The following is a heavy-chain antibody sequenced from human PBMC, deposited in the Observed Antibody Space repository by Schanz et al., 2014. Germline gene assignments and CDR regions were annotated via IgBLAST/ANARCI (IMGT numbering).Heavy chain of an antibody. CDR1: GYSFTPFP. CDR3: AREGVDAAAGGNY. Sequence: QVQLVQSWAEVKGPGASVKVSCKASGYSFTPFPIHWVRQAPGQRLEWMGWINAGTGNTEYSQKFQGRVTITRDTLASTAYMEVSSLRSEDTAVYYCAREGVDAAAGGNYWGQGTLVTVSS. V-gene: IGHV1-3*01. J-gene: IGHJ4*02. D-gene: IGHD6-13*01. CDR2: INAGTGNT.